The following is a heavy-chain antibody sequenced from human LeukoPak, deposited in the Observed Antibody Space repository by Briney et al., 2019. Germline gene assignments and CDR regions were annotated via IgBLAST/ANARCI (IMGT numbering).Heavy chain of an antibody. V-gene: IGHV3-11*04. D-gene: IGHD1-26*01. CDR1: GFTFSDYY. J-gene: IGHJ6*03. CDR3: ARDSPEWQPSSHYYYYYMDV. CDR2: ISSSGSTI. Sequence: GGSLRLSCAASGFTFSDYYMSWIRQAPGKGLEWVSYISSSGSTIYYADSVKGRFTISRDNAKISLYLQMNSLRAEDTAVYYCARDSPEWQPSSHYYYYYMDVWGKGTTVTVSS.